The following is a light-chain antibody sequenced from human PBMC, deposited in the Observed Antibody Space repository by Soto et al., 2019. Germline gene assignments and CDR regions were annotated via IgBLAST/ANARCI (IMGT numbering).Light chain of an antibody. V-gene: IGKV3-20*01. CDR1: QSVSSSY. CDR3: QQYGRSPPWT. J-gene: IGKJ1*01. Sequence: EIVLTQSPGTLSLSPGERDTLSCRASQSVSSSYLAWYQQKLGQAPRLLIYGASSRATGIPDRFSGSGSGTDFTLTISRLEPEDFAVYYCQQYGRSPPWTFGQGTKVEI. CDR2: GAS.